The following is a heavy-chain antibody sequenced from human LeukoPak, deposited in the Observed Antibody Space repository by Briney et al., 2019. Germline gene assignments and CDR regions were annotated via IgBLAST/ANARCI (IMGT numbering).Heavy chain of an antibody. V-gene: IGHV1-2*02. Sequence: GASVKVSCKASGYTFTGYYMHWVRQAPGQGLEWMGWIDPNSGGTNYAQKFQGRVTMTRDTFISTAYMELSRLRSDDTAVYYCARDVRDYDFWSGFDYWGQGTLVTVSS. CDR3: ARDVRDYDFWSGFDY. J-gene: IGHJ4*02. CDR1: GYTFTGYY. CDR2: IDPNSGGT. D-gene: IGHD3-3*01.